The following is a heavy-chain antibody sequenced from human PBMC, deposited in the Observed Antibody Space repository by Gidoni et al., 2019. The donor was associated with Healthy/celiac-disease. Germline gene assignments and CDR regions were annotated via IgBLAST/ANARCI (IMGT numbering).Heavy chain of an antibody. V-gene: IGHV4-39*01. CDR1: GGSISSSSYY. Sequence: QLQLQESGPGLVKPSETLSLTCTVSGGSISSSSYYWGWIRQPPGKGLECIGSIYYSGSTCSNPSIKSRVTISVDTSKIQFSLKLSSVTAADTAVDYCARHGASGWYYFDYWGQGTLVTVSS. CDR3: ARHGASGWYYFDY. CDR2: IYYSGST. J-gene: IGHJ4*02. D-gene: IGHD6-19*01.